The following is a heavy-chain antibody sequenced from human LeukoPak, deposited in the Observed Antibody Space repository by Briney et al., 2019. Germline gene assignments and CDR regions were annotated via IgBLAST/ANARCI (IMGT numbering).Heavy chain of an antibody. CDR1: GGSISSGDHY. CDR2: TYYSGST. D-gene: IGHD3-22*01. J-gene: IGHJ5*02. CDR3: ARPYYYDSRIDP. Sequence: SETLSLTCTVSGGSISSGDHYWSWIRQPPGKGLEWIGYTYYSGSTYYNPSLKSRVTISVDTSKNQFSLKLNSVTAADTAVYYCARPYYYDSRIDPCGQGTLVTVSS. V-gene: IGHV4-30-4*01.